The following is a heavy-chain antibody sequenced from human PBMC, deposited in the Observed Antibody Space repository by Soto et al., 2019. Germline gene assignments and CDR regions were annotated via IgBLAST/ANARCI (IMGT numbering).Heavy chain of an antibody. J-gene: IGHJ4*02. Sequence: QVQLVQSGAEVKKPGASVKVSCKASGYTFTSYAMHWVRQAPGQRLEWMGWINAGNANTKYSQKLQGRVTFTRDTSASTAYMELSSLRSEDTAVYYCARAPSWYSFDYWGQGTLVTVSS. V-gene: IGHV1-3*01. CDR1: GYTFTSYA. CDR2: INAGNANT. CDR3: ARAPSWYSFDY. D-gene: IGHD6-13*01.